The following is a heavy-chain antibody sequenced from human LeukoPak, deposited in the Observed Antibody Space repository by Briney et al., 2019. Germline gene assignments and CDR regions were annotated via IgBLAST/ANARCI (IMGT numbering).Heavy chain of an antibody. CDR2: MNPNSGNT. J-gene: IGHJ4*02. Sequence: ASVKVSFKASGYTFTSFDINWVRQATGQGLEWMGWMNPNSGNTGYGQSFQGRITMTRDISIGTAYMELSNLTSEDTAIYYCTRGYSGRRANWGQGTLVTVSA. V-gene: IGHV1-8*01. CDR3: TRGYSGRRAN. D-gene: IGHD6-19*01. CDR1: GYTFTSFD.